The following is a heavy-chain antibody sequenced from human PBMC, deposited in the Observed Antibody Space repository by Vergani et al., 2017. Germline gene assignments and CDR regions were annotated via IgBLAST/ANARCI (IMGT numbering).Heavy chain of an antibody. CDR1: GGTFSSYA. CDR2: IIPIFGTA. V-gene: IGHV1-69*13. CDR3: ASASIAVAGNTGDAFDI. J-gene: IGHJ3*02. D-gene: IGHD6-19*01. Sequence: QVQLVQSGAEVKKPGSSVKVSCKASGGTFSSYAISWVRQGPGQGLEWMGRIIPIFGTANYAQKFQGRVTITADESTSTAYMELSSLRSEDTAVYYCASASIAVAGNTGDAFDIWGQGTMVTVSS.